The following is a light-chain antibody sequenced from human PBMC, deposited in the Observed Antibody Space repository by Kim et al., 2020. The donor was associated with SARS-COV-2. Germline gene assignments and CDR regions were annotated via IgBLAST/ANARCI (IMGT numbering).Light chain of an antibody. CDR1: SGSIASTY. CDR2: EDN. V-gene: IGLV6-57*01. J-gene: IGLJ3*02. CDR3: QSYDSSNQV. Sequence: GKTVTLSCTRSSGSIASTYVQWYQQRPGSSPTTVIYEDNQRPSGVPDRFSGSIDSSSNSASLTISGLKTEDEADYYCQSYDSSNQVFGGGTQLTVL.